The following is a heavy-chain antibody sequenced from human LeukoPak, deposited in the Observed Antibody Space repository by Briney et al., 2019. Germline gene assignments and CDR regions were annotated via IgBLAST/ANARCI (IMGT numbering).Heavy chain of an antibody. CDR1: GFTFSSYG. D-gene: IGHD1-26*01. CDR3: ARASGSYYGPGDY. J-gene: IGHJ4*02. V-gene: IGHV3-7*01. CDR2: IKQDGSEK. Sequence: GGSLRLSCAASGFTFSSYGMHWVRQAPGKGLEWVANIKQDGSEKYYVDSVKGRFTISRDNAMNSLYLQMNSLRAEDTAVYYCARASGSYYGPGDYWGQGTLVTVSS.